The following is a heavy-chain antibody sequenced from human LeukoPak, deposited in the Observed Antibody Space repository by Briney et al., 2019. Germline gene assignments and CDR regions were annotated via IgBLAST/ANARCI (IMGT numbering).Heavy chain of an antibody. D-gene: IGHD6-13*01. V-gene: IGHV4-59*01. CDR1: GGSISSYY. CDR2: IYYSGST. CDR3: ASSARSIAAAEFDY. J-gene: IGHJ4*02. Sequence: KPSETLSLTCTVSGGSISSYYWSWIRQPPGKGLEWIGYIYYSGSTNYNPSLKSRVTISVDPSKNQFSLKLSSVTAADTAVYYCASSARSIAAAEFDYWGQGTLVTVSS.